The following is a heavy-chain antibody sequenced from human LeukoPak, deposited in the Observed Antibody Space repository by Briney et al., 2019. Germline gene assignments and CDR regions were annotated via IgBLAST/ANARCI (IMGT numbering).Heavy chain of an antibody. CDR1: RFTFSSYR. CDR2: IRYDGSIK. J-gene: IGHJ4*02. Sequence: GGSLRLSCATSRFTFSSYRMHWVRQAPGKGLEWVAFIRYDGSIKYYADSVKGRFTISRDNSRNTLYLQMNSLRAEDTAVYYCAKFSSTSSEFYFDYWGQGTPVTVSS. CDR3: AKFSSTSSEFYFDY. V-gene: IGHV3-30*02. D-gene: IGHD2-2*01.